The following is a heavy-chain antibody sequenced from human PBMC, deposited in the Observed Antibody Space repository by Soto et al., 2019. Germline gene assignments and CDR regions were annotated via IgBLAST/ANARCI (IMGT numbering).Heavy chain of an antibody. CDR3: ALALGPTTGLDY. D-gene: IGHD1-26*01. V-gene: IGHV4-31*02. J-gene: IGHJ4*02. CDR1: GASTVSHYH. CDR2: IFNSGTT. Sequence: QVQLQESGPGLVKPSQTLSLTCSVSGASTVSHYHWTWIRQPPGKGLEWMGYIFNSGTTFYNPSLTRRLSISMDTSGNHFSLGLRSVTAADTAVYYCALALGPTTGLDYWGQGTLVTVSS.